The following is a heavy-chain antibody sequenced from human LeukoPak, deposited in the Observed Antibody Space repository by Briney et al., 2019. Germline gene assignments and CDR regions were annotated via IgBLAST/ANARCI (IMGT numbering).Heavy chain of an antibody. J-gene: IGHJ6*03. CDR3: ARDGSIDYYDSSGYRRYYYYYMDV. CDR2: ISYDGSNK. V-gene: IGHV3-30*04. D-gene: IGHD3-22*01. CDR1: GFTFGSYA. Sequence: GGSLRLSCAASGFTFGSYAMHWVRQAPGKGLEWVAVISYDGSNKYYADSVKGRFTISRDNSKNTLYLQMNSLRAEDTAVYYCARDGSIDYYDSSGYRRYYYYYMDVWGKGTTVTVSS.